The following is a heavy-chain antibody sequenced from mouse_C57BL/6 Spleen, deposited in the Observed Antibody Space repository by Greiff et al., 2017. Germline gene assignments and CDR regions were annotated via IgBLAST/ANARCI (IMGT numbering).Heavy chain of an antibody. CDR3: ARGGDYYYGSSYRAWFAN. Sequence: VQLKESGPGMVKPSQSLSLTCTVTGYSITSGYDWHWIRHFPGNKLEWMGYISYSGSTNYNPSLKSRILLTHDTSKNHFFLKLNSVTTEDTATCYCARGGDYYYGSSYRAWFANWGQGTLVTVSA. CDR1: GYSITSGYD. D-gene: IGHD1-1*01. V-gene: IGHV3-1*01. J-gene: IGHJ3*01. CDR2: ISYSGST.